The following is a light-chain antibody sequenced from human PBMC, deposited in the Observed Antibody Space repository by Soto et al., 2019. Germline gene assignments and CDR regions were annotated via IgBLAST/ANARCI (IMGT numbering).Light chain of an antibody. V-gene: IGLV2-14*01. Sequence: QSVLTQPPSVSAAPGQRVAISCSGTFSNIGTNYVSWYQVLPGSAPKLKIYEVSNRPSGVSNRFSGSKSGYTASLTISELQAEDEADYYCTSFTSSSTWVFGGGTKLTVL. CDR3: TSFTSSSTWV. CDR2: EVS. CDR1: FSNIGTNY. J-gene: IGLJ3*02.